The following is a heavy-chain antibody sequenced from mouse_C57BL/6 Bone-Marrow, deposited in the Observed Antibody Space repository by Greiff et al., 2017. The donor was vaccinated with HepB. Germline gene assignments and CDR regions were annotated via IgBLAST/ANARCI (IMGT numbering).Heavy chain of an antibody. J-gene: IGHJ2*01. V-gene: IGHV5-17*01. D-gene: IGHD2-3*01. CDR2: ISSGSSTI. Sequence: EVMLVESGGGLVKPGGSLKLSCAASGFTFSDYGMHWVRQAREKGLEWVAYISSGSSTIYYADTVKGRFTISRDNAKNTLFLQMTSLRSEDTAMYYCARSGYSNYYFDYWGQGTTLTVSS. CDR3: ARSGYSNYYFDY. CDR1: GFTFSDYG.